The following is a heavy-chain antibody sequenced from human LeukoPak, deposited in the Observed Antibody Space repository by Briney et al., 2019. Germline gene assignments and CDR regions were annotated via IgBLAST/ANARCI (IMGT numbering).Heavy chain of an antibody. V-gene: IGHV4-30-2*01. J-gene: IGHJ3*02. CDR3: ARGGWPARAFDI. D-gene: IGHD2-15*01. CDR1: GGSISSGGYS. Sequence: PSQTLSLTCAVSGGSISSGGYSWSWIRQPPGKGLEWIGYIYHSGSTYYNPSLKSRVTISVDRSKNQFSLKLSSVTAADTAVYYCARGGWPARAFDIWGQGTMVTVSS. CDR2: IYHSGST.